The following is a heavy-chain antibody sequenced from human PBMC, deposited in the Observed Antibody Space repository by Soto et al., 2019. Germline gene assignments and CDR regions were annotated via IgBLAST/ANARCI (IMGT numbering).Heavy chain of an antibody. Sequence: QVQLQESGPGLVKPSETLSLTCTVSGGSISSYYWSWIRQPAGKGLEWIGRIYTSGSTNYNPSLKSRVTMSVDTSKNRFSLKLSSVTAADTAVYYCAREPITMVRVYYFDYWGQGTLVTVSS. V-gene: IGHV4-4*07. D-gene: IGHD3-10*01. CDR1: GGSISSYY. J-gene: IGHJ4*02. CDR2: IYTSGST. CDR3: AREPITMVRVYYFDY.